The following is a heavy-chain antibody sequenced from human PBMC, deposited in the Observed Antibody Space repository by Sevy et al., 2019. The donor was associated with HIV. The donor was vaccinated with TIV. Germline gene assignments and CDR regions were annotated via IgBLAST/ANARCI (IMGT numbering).Heavy chain of an antibody. J-gene: IGHJ4*01. V-gene: IGHV3-30*18. CDR1: RFTFSNYG. D-gene: IGHD6-19*01. Sequence: GGSLRLSCTASRFTFSNYGMHWVRQAPGKGLEWVATISFDGTQKHFADSVKGRFTISRDNSKATLYLQMNSLRPDDTALYYCAKGRHTSGWYGSFDYWGQGTQVTVSS. CDR2: ISFDGTQK. CDR3: AKGRHTSGWYGSFDY.